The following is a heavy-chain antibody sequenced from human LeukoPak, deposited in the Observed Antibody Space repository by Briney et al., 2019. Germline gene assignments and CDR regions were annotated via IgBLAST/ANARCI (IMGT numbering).Heavy chain of an antibody. D-gene: IGHD3-10*01. CDR1: GFTFSSYS. Sequence: PGESLRLSCAASGFTFSSYSMNWVRQAPGKGLEWVSSISSISTYIYYADSVKGRFTISRDNAKNSLYLQMNSLRAEDTAVYYCAREWFGESQFDYWGQGTLVTVSS. CDR3: AREWFGESQFDY. CDR2: ISSISTYI. V-gene: IGHV3-21*04. J-gene: IGHJ4*02.